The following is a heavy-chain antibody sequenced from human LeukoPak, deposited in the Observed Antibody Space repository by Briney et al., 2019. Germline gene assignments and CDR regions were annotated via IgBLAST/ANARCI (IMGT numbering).Heavy chain of an antibody. V-gene: IGHV3-30*18. CDR3: AKDGTMYSSSWYYFDY. CDR2: ISYDGSNK. Sequence: GGSLRLSCAASGFTFSSYGMHWVRQAPGKGLEWVAVISYDGSNKYYADSEKGRFTISRDNSKNTLYLQMNSLRAEDTAVYYCAKDGTMYSSSWYYFDYWGQGTLVTVSS. D-gene: IGHD6-13*01. CDR1: GFTFSSYG. J-gene: IGHJ4*02.